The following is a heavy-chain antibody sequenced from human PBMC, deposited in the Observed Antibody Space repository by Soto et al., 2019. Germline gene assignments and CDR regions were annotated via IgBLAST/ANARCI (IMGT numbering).Heavy chain of an antibody. J-gene: IGHJ6*02. Sequence: QVQMVESVGGVVQPGRSLRLSCAASGFSFENYGMHWVRQAPGRGLEWVAIIWYDGSLQYYAAAVKGRFTISRDNSKNTLYLEMNSLRAEDTAVYYCANLWGDGYNLGQDYNGTDVWGQGTTVIVSS. D-gene: IGHD5-12*01. V-gene: IGHV3-33*06. CDR1: GFSFENYG. CDR3: ANLWGDGYNLGQDYNGTDV. CDR2: IWYDGSLQ.